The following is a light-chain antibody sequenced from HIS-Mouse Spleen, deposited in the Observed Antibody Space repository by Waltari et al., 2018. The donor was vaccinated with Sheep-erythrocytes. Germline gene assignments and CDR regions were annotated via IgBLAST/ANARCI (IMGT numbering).Light chain of an antibody. CDR2: EGS. V-gene: IGLV2-23*01. J-gene: IGLJ3*02. Sequence: QSALTQPASVSGSPGQSITISCTGTSRDVGSYNLVSRYQQHPGKAPKLMIYEGSKRPPGVSNRFSGSKSGNTASLTISGLQAEDEADYYCCSYAGSSTPWVFGGGTKLTVL. CDR1: SRDVGSYNL. CDR3: CSYAGSSTPWV.